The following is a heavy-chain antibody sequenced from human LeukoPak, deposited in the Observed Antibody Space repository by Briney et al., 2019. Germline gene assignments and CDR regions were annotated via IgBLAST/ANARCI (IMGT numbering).Heavy chain of an antibody. V-gene: IGHV3-23*01. J-gene: IGHJ4*02. D-gene: IGHD7-27*01. Sequence: GGSLRLSCAASGFTFSSYAMSWVRQGPVKGLEWVSTVSGSGDSTYYADSVKGRFTTSRDNSKNTLYLQMNSRRAEDTAVYYCAKLTGDRSNFDYWGQGTLVTVSS. CDR1: GFTFSSYA. CDR3: AKLTGDRSNFDY. CDR2: VSGSGDST.